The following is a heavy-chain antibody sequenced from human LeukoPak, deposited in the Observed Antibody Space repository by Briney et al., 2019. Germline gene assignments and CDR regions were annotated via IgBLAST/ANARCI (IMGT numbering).Heavy chain of an antibody. CDR3: AKDKPLRERARRAIDSGIVYYYYGMDV. V-gene: IGHV3-30*18. D-gene: IGHD3-10*01. J-gene: IGHJ6*02. CDR2: SHDGRTE. Sequence: GGSLRLSCAASGFTFGDYGMHWVRQAPGKGLEWVAVSHDGRTEFYGDSVKGRFTVSRDSSQNTLYLQMNDLRGEDTAAYYCAKDKPLRERARRAIDSGIVYYYYGMDVWGQGTTVTVSS. CDR1: GFTFGDYG.